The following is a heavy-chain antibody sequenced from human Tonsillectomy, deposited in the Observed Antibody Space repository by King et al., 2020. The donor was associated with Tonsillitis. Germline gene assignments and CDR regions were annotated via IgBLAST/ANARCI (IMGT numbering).Heavy chain of an antibody. CDR1: GFTFSTYA. CDR2: ISYDGSIK. V-gene: IGHV3-30-3*01. Sequence: VQLVESGGGVVQPGRSLRLSCVASGFTFSTYAIHWVRQTPGKGLEWVSVISYDGSIKYYADSVRGRFTISRDNSKNTLYLQLNSLRAEETAVYYCARQGGSLLWFGEYYFDYWGQGTLVTVSS. J-gene: IGHJ4*02. D-gene: IGHD3-10*01. CDR3: ARQGGSLLWFGEYYFDY.